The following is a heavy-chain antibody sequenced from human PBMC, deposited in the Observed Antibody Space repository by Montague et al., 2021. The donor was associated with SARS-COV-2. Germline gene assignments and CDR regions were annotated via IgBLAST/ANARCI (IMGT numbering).Heavy chain of an antibody. J-gene: IGHJ3*02. V-gene: IGHV4-59*12. D-gene: IGHD2-15*01. Sequence: SETLSLTCTVSGGSISNYYWSWIRQPPGKGLEWIGDINYSGSTNYNPSVKSGVTISVDTSKNQFSLRLNSVTAAGTAVYYCARGGRRVVVPVVGAEGYALDIWGQGTMVTVSS. CDR3: ARGGRRVVVPVVGAEGYALDI. CDR1: GGSISNYY. CDR2: INYSGST.